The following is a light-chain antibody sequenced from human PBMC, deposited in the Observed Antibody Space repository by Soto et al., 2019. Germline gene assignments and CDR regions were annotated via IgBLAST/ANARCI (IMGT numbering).Light chain of an antibody. Sequence: QSVLTQPASVSGSPGQSITISCTGTSRDVGSYNLVSWYQHHPGKAPKFIIYEGSKRPSGVSDRFSGSKSGNTASLTISGLQAEDEADYYCCSYGGSPWVFGGGTQLTVL. CDR2: EGS. V-gene: IGLV2-23*01. J-gene: IGLJ3*02. CDR3: CSYGGSPWV. CDR1: SRDVGSYNL.